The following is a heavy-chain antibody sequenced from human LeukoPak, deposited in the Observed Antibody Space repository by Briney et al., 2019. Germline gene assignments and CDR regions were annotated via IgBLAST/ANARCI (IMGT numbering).Heavy chain of an antibody. Sequence: SETLSLTCTVSGGSISSYYWSWIRQPAGKGLEWIGRIYTSGSTNYNPSLKSRVTISVDTSKNQFSLKLSSVTAADTAVYYCARDYPGDILTGYLGYHYYYMDVWGKGTTVTISS. D-gene: IGHD3-9*01. CDR3: ARDYPGDILTGYLGYHYYYMDV. V-gene: IGHV4-4*07. CDR2: IYTSGST. CDR1: GGSISSYY. J-gene: IGHJ6*03.